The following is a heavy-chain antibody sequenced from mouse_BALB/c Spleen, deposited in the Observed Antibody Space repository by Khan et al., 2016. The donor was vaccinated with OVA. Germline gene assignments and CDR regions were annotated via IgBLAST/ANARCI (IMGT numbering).Heavy chain of an antibody. V-gene: IGHV1-20*02. J-gene: IGHJ2*01. CDR2: INPHIGET. Sequence: VQLKESGPELVKPGASVKISCKASGYSFTGYFMNWVMQSHGKSLEWIGRINPHIGETFYNQKFKDKATLTVDESSRTAHMELRSLASEDSAVYYVAGKNGSGFDYWGQGTTLTVSS. D-gene: IGHD1-1*01. CDR3: AGKNGSGFDY. CDR1: GYSFTGYF.